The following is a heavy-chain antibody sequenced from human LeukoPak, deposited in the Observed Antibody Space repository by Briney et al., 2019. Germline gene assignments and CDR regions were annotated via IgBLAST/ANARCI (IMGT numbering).Heavy chain of an antibody. CDR2: FYSVGST. Sequence: LGGSLRLSCASSGFTVSINYMSWVPQAPGKGLKWVSVFYSVGSTYYADSVKGRLTISRDNSKNKLYLQMNSLRAEEKAVYYCASSAGTAMVYYYYGMDVWGQGTTVTVSS. J-gene: IGHJ6*02. CDR1: GFTVSINY. CDR3: ASSAGTAMVYYYYGMDV. D-gene: IGHD5-18*01. V-gene: IGHV3-53*01.